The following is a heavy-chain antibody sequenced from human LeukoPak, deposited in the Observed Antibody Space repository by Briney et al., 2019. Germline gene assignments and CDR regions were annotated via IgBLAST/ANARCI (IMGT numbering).Heavy chain of an antibody. CDR3: AKDINWFAGIVVVPAVDY. D-gene: IGHD2-2*01. Sequence: PGGSLRLSCAASGFTLSSYGMHWVRQAPGKGLEWVAFIRYDGSNKYYADSVKGRFTISRDNSKNTLYLQMNSLRAEDTAVYYCAKDINWFAGIVVVPAVDYWGQGTLVTVSS. CDR1: GFTLSSYG. CDR2: IRYDGSNK. J-gene: IGHJ4*02. V-gene: IGHV3-30*02.